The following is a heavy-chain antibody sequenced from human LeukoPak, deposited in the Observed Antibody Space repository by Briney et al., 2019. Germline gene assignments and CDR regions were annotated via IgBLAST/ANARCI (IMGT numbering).Heavy chain of an antibody. V-gene: IGHV4-34*01. J-gene: IGHJ4*02. CDR2: INHSGSA. CDR1: GGSFSGYY. CDR3: ARSYYYDSSGYYTGYFDY. Sequence: SETLSLTCAVYGGSFSGYYWSWIRQPPGKGLEWIGEINHSGSANYNPSLKSRVTISVDRSKNQFSLKLSSVTAADTAVYYCARSYYYDSSGYYTGYFDYWGQGTLVTVSS. D-gene: IGHD3-22*01.